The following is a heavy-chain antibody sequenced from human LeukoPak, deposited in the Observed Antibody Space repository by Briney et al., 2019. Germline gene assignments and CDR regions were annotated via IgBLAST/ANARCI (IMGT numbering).Heavy chain of an antibody. CDR3: ARSRDGYTYYFDY. CDR1: DGSISSSY. Sequence: PSETLSLTCSVSDGSISSSYWSWIRQPPGKGLEWIGYVYYSGSTNYNPSLKSRVTISVDTSRNQFSLKVTSVTAADTAMYYCARSRDGYTYYFDYWGQGNLVTVPS. CDR2: VYYSGST. V-gene: IGHV4-59*01. D-gene: IGHD5-24*01. J-gene: IGHJ4*02.